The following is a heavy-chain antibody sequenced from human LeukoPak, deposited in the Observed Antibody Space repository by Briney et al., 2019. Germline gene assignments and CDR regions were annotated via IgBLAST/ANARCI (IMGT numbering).Heavy chain of an antibody. CDR2: IRGKPNSYAT. V-gene: IGHV3-73*01. J-gene: IGHJ4*02. Sequence: PGGSLKLSCAASGFPFSGSAIHWVRQASEKGLEWVGRIRGKPNSYATAYGPSVKGRFTISRDDSKNTAYLQMNSLRAEDTAVYYCASEHQTYYYDSSGPYFDYWGQGTLVTVSS. CDR3: ASEHQTYYYDSSGPYFDY. CDR1: GFPFSGSA. D-gene: IGHD3-22*01.